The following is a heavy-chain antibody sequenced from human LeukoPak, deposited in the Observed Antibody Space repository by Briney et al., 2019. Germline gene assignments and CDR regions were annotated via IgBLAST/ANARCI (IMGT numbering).Heavy chain of an antibody. Sequence: GRSLRLSCAASGFTFSSYGMHWVRQAPGKGLEWVAVISYDGSNKYYADSVKGRFPISRDNSKNTLYLQMNSLRGEDTAVYYCAKDIVSHGSGSLIDYWGQGTLVTVSS. V-gene: IGHV3-30*18. CDR3: AKDIVSHGSGSLIDY. D-gene: IGHD3-10*01. CDR2: ISYDGSNK. J-gene: IGHJ4*02. CDR1: GFTFSSYG.